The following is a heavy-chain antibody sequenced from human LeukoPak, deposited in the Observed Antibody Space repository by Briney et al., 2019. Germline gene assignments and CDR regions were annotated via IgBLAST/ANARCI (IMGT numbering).Heavy chain of an antibody. V-gene: IGHV4-34*01. CDR1: GGSFSGYY. CDR3: ARVRRYFDWLSGPLDY. CDR2: INHSGST. Sequence: SETLSLTCAVYGGSFSGYYWSWLRQPPGKGLEWIGEINHSGSTNYNPSLKSRVTISVDTSKNQFSLKLSSVTAADTAVYYCARVRRYFDWLSGPLDYWGQGTLVTVSS. D-gene: IGHD3-9*01. J-gene: IGHJ4*02.